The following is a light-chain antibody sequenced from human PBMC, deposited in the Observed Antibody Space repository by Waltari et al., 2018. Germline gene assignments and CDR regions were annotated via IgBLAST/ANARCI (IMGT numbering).Light chain of an antibody. Sequence: QLVLTQSPSAYASLGASVKLTCTLSSGHSSYAIAWHQQQPETGPRYLMKLNSDGSHSKGDGIPDRFSGSSSGAERYLTISSLQSEDEADYYCQTWGTGPHVVFGGGTKLTVL. CDR2: LNSDGSH. V-gene: IGLV4-69*01. J-gene: IGLJ2*01. CDR1: SGHSSYA. CDR3: QTWGTGPHVV.